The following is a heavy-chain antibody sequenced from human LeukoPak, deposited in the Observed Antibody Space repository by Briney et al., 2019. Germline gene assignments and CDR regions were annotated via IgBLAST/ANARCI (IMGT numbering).Heavy chain of an antibody. CDR2: IWYDGSNK. Sequence: GGSLRFSCAASGFTFSSYGMHWVRQAPGKGLEWVAVIWYDGSNKYYADSVKGRFTISRDNSKNTLYLQMNSLRAEDTAVYYCARDYIVVVVAATPYYYYYGMDVWGQGTTVTVSS. D-gene: IGHD2-15*01. V-gene: IGHV3-33*01. CDR3: ARDYIVVVVAATPYYYYYGMDV. CDR1: GFTFSSYG. J-gene: IGHJ6*02.